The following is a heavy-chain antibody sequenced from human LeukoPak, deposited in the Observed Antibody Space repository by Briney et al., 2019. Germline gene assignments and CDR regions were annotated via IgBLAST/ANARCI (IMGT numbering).Heavy chain of an antibody. D-gene: IGHD6-19*01. J-gene: IGHJ5*02. Sequence: PSQTLSLTCTVSGGSISSGGYYWSWIRQHPGKGLEWIGYIYYSGSTYYNPSLKSRVIISVDTSKNQFSLKLSSVTAADTAVYYCARIIAVAGPRGWFDPWGQGTLVTVSS. CDR3: ARIIAVAGPRGWFDP. V-gene: IGHV4-31*03. CDR2: IYYSGST. CDR1: GGSISSGGYY.